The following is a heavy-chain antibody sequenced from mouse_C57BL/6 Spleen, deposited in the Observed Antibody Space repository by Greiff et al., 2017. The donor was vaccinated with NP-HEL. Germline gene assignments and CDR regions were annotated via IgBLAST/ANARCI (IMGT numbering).Heavy chain of an antibody. CDR1: GFTFSSYT. D-gene: IGHD4-1*01. V-gene: IGHV5-9*01. Sequence: EVMLVESGGGLMKPGGSLKLSCAASGFTFSSYTMSWVRQTPEKRLEWVATISGGGGNTYYPDSVKGRFTISRDNAKNTLYLQMSSLRSEDTALYYCARHDWDDYFDDWGKGTTLTVSS. CDR2: ISGGGGNT. CDR3: ARHDWDDYFDD. J-gene: IGHJ2*01.